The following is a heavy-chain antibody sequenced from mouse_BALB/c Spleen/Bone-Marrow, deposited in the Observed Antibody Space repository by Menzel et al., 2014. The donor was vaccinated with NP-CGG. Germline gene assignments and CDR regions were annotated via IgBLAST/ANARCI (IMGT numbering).Heavy chain of an antibody. J-gene: IGHJ3*01. V-gene: IGHV5-6-4*01. D-gene: IGHD2-14*01. CDR3: TRSYYRYDEEAWFAY. Sequence: EVMLVESGGGLVKPRGSLKLSCAASGFTFSSYTMSWVRQTPEKRLEWVATISSGGSYTYYPDSVKGRFTISRDNAKNTLYLQMSSLKSEDTAMYYCTRSYYRYDEEAWFAYWGQGTLVTVSA. CDR1: GFTFSSYT. CDR2: ISSGGSYT.